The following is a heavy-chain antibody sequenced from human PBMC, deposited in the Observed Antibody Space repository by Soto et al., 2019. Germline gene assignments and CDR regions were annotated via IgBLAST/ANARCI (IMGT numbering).Heavy chain of an antibody. V-gene: IGHV3-23*01. CDR3: AKVMVKNWFDP. CDR1: GLTLSSNA. CDR2: ISGSGGST. D-gene: IGHD5-18*01. Sequence: GGSLRLSCAASGLTLSSNAMSWVRQAPGKGLEWVSAISGSGGSTYYADSVKGRFTISRDNSKNTLYLQMNSLRADDTAVYYCAKVMVKNWFDPWGQGTLVTVSS. J-gene: IGHJ5*02.